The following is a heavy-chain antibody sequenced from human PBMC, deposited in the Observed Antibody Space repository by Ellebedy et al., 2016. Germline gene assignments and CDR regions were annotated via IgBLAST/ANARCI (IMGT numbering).Heavy chain of an antibody. Sequence: GGSLRLSXAASGFTFSSYAMTWVRQIPGKGLEWVSAIVGSGYSPDYADSVKGRFTISRDNSRNTLYLQMNSLRAEDTAVYYCARLRDIVVVPAAISTWGQGTLVTVSS. J-gene: IGHJ5*02. CDR2: IVGSGYSP. D-gene: IGHD2-2*02. V-gene: IGHV3-23*05. CDR3: ARLRDIVVVPAAIST. CDR1: GFTFSSYA.